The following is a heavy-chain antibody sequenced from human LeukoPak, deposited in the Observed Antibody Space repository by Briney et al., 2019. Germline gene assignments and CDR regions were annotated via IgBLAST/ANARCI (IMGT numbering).Heavy chain of an antibody. CDR2: IYYSGST. CDR3: ARDSGSYGDTFDY. J-gene: IGHJ4*02. CDR1: GGSISSYY. V-gene: IGHV4-59*12. Sequence: SETLSLTCTVSGGSISSYYWSWIRQPPGKGLEWIGYIYYSGSTNYNPSLKSRVSISVDTSKNQFSLKLSSVTAADTAVYYCARDSGSYGDTFDYWGQGTLVTVSS. D-gene: IGHD1-26*01.